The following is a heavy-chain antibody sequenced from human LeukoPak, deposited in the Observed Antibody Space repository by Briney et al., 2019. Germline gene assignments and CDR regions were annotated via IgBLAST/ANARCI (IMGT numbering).Heavy chain of an antibody. J-gene: IGHJ4*02. V-gene: IGHV3-7*01. D-gene: IGHD1-26*01. CDR3: ARVGGGKVGVGLFDY. CDR1: GFTFSSYW. Sequence: GGSLRLSCAASGFTFSSYWMSWVRQAPGKGLEWVANIKQDGSEKYYVDSVKGRFTISRDNAKNSLYLQMNSLRAEDTAVYYCARVGGGKVGVGLFDYWGQGTLVTVSS. CDR2: IKQDGSEK.